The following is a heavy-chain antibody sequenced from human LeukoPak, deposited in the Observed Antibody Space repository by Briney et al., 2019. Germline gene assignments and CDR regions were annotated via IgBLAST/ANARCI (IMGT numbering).Heavy chain of an antibody. CDR2: IYYSGST. V-gene: IGHV4-59*01. CDR1: GGSISSYY. CDR3: ARMGRGGGDSFDY. J-gene: IGHJ4*02. D-gene: IGHD3-16*01. Sequence: SETLSLTCTVSGGSISSYYWSWIRQPPGKGLEWIGYIYYSGSTNYNPSLKSRVTISVDTSKNQFSLKLSSVTAADTAVYYCARMGRGGGDSFDYWGQGTLVTVSS.